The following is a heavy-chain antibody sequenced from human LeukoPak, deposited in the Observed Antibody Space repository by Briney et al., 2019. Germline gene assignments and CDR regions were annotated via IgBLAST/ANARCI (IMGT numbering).Heavy chain of an antibody. D-gene: IGHD3-22*01. Sequence: GGSLRLSCAASGFTFSNYAMSWVRQAPGKGLEWVSSISSSGGSTFYADSVKGRFTISRDKSKNTLHLQMNSLRAEDTAVYYCARDGHTYYDGLCYFDYWGQGTLVTVSS. CDR3: ARDGHTYYDGLCYFDY. CDR2: ISSSGGST. V-gene: IGHV3-23*01. CDR1: GFTFSNYA. J-gene: IGHJ4*02.